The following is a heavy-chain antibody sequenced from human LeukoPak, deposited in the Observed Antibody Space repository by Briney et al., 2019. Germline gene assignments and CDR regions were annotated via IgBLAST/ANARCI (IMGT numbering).Heavy chain of an antibody. V-gene: IGHV4-39*01. CDR2: IYYSGST. D-gene: IGHD3-10*01. J-gene: IGHJ4*02. CDR1: GGSISSNSYY. Sequence: SETLSLTCAVSGGSISSNSYYWGWIRQPPGTGLEWLGSIYYSGSTYYNPSLKSRVTISVDTSKNQFSLKLSSVTAAHTAVYYCARTRYYYNSRSYGAPYYFDYWGQGTLVTVSS. CDR3: ARTRYYYNSRSYGAPYYFDY.